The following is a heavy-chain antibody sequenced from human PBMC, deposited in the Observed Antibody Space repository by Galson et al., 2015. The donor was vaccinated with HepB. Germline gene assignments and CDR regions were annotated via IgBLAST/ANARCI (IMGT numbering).Heavy chain of an antibody. D-gene: IGHD5-12*01. J-gene: IGHJ4*02. Sequence: SLRLSCAASGFTFSSYAMSWVRQAPGKGLEWVSAISGSGGSTYYADSVKGRFTISRDNSKNTLYLQMNSLRAEDTAVYYCAKDRGVATIWGECFDYWGQGTLVTVSS. CDR2: ISGSGGST. CDR3: AKDRGVATIWGECFDY. CDR1: GFTFSSYA. V-gene: IGHV3-23*01.